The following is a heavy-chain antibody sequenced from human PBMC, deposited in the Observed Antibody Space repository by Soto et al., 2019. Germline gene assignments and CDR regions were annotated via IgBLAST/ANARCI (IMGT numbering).Heavy chain of an antibody. CDR1: GGTFSSYA. D-gene: IGHD7-27*01. CDR2: IIPIFGTA. V-gene: IGHV1-69*12. CDR3: ARAHWGTANYSYYGMDV. J-gene: IGHJ6*02. Sequence: QVQLVQSGAEVKKPGSSVKVSCKASGGTFSSYAISWVRQAPGQGLEWMGGIIPIFGTANYAQKFQGRVTITADESTSTAYMELSSLRAEDTAVYYCARAHWGTANYSYYGMDVWGQGTTVTVSS.